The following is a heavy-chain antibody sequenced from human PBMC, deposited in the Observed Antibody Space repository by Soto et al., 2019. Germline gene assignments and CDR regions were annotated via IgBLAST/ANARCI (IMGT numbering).Heavy chain of an antibody. Sequence: GGSLRLSCAASGFTFSSYAISWVRQAPWKGLEWVSAISGSGVSTYYADSVKGRFTISRDNSKNTLYLQMNSLRAEDTAVYYCAKDERWGIAAAGKVYFDYWGQGTLVTVCS. CDR1: GFTFSSYA. V-gene: IGHV3-23*01. CDR2: ISGSGVST. CDR3: AKDERWGIAAAGKVYFDY. D-gene: IGHD6-13*01. J-gene: IGHJ4*02.